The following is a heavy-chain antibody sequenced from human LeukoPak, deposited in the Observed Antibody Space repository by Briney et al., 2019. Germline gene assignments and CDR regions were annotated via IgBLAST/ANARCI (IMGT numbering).Heavy chain of an antibody. CDR1: GGSISSYY. CDR3: ARGMSAAYDYNWFDS. CDR2: IYYSGST. V-gene: IGHV4-59*12. D-gene: IGHD5-12*01. Sequence: LETLSLTCTVSGGSISSYYRSWIRQPPGKGLEWIGYIYYSGSTNYNPSLKSRVTMSVDTSKNQFSLKLTSVTAADTALYFCARGMSAAYDYNWFDSWGQGTLVTVSS. J-gene: IGHJ5*01.